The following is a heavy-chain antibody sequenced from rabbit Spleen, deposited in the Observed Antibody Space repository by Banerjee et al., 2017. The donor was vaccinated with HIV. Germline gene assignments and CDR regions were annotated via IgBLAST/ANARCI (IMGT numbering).Heavy chain of an antibody. D-gene: IGHD4-2*01. Sequence: QSLEESGGDLVKPGASLTLTCTASGFSFSNTYYMCWVRQAPGKGLEWIACIYEGSSGSTYYASWAKGRFTISKTSSTTVTLQMTSLTVADTATYFCVRGYAAGNADLNLWGPGTLVTVS. J-gene: IGHJ4*01. CDR1: GFSFSNTYY. V-gene: IGHV1S40*01. CDR3: VRGYAAGNADLNL. CDR2: IYEGSSGST.